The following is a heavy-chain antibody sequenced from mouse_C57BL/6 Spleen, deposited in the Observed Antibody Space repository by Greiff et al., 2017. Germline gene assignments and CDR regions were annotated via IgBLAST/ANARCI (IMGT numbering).Heavy chain of an antibody. CDR3: ARVLLRRGEAMDY. Sequence: EVQLQQSGPELVKPGASVKISCKASGYTFTDYYMNWVKQSHGKSLEWIGDINPNNGGTSYNQKFKGKATLTVDKSSSTAYMELRSLTSEDSAVYYCARVLLRRGEAMDYWGQGTSVTVSS. V-gene: IGHV1-26*01. CDR1: GYTFTDYY. D-gene: IGHD1-1*01. J-gene: IGHJ4*01. CDR2: INPNNGGT.